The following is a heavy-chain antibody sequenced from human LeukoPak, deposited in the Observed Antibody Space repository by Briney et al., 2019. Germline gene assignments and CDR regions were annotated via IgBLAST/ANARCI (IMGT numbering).Heavy chain of an antibody. Sequence: GGSLRLSCAASGFTFSSYAMSWVRQAPGKGLEWVSAISGSGGSTYYADSVKGRFTLSRYNSKNTLYLQMNSLGVEDTALYCCAIIVVGYRSDWRDYWGQGTLVTVSP. J-gene: IGHJ4*02. V-gene: IGHV3-23*01. D-gene: IGHD6-19*01. CDR2: ISGSGGST. CDR1: GFTFSSYA. CDR3: AIIVVGYRSDWRDY.